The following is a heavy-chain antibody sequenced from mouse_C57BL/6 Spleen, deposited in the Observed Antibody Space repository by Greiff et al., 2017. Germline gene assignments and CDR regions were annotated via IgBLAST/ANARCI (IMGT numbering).Heavy chain of an antibody. CDR3: AKSPLNHGAMDY. Sequence: VQLQQSGPGLVQPSQSLSITCTVSGFSLTSYGVHWVRQSPGKGLEWLGVIWRGGSTDYNAAFMSRLSITQDNSKSQVFFKMNSLQADDTAIYDCAKSPLNHGAMDYWGQGTSVTVSS. V-gene: IGHV2-5*01. D-gene: IGHD6-1*01. CDR1: GFSLTSYG. CDR2: IWRGGST. J-gene: IGHJ4*01.